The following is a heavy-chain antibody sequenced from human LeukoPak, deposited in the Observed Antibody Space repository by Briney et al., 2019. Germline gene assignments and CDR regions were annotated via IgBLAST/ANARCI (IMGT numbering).Heavy chain of an antibody. D-gene: IGHD3-10*01. CDR2: ISWNSGSI. V-gene: IGHV3-9*01. CDR3: AKDSYGVRGVFDY. J-gene: IGHJ4*02. Sequence: GGSLRLSCAASGFTVSSNFMSWVRQAPGKGLEWVSGISWNSGSIGYADSVKGRFTISRDNAKNSLYLQMNSLRAEDTALYYCAKDSYGVRGVFDYWGQGTLVTVSS. CDR1: GFTVSSNF.